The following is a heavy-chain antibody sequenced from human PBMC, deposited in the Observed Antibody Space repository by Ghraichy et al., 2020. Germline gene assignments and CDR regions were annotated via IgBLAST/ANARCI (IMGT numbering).Heavy chain of an antibody. J-gene: IGHJ4*02. CDR1: GFTFSSYW. Sequence: GESLNISCAASGFTFSSYWMSWVRQAPGKGLEWVANIKQDGSEKYYVDSVKGRFTISRDNAKNSLYLQMNSLRAEDTAVYYCARDLGSSSSDVRFDYWGQGTLVTVSS. D-gene: IGHD6-6*01. CDR3: ARDLGSSSSDVRFDY. V-gene: IGHV3-7*04. CDR2: IKQDGSEK.